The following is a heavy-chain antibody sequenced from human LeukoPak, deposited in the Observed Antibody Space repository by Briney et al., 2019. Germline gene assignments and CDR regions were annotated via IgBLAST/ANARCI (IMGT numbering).Heavy chain of an antibody. D-gene: IGHD6-13*01. J-gene: IGHJ6*02. CDR1: GCTFTSYD. Sequence: ASVKVSCKASGCTFTSYDINWVRQATGQGLEWMGWMNPNSGNTGYAQKFQGRVTMTRNTSISTAYMELSSLRSEDTAVYYCARRYSSSWYDYYYYGMDVWGQGTTVTVSS. CDR2: MNPNSGNT. V-gene: IGHV1-8*01. CDR3: ARRYSSSWYDYYYYGMDV.